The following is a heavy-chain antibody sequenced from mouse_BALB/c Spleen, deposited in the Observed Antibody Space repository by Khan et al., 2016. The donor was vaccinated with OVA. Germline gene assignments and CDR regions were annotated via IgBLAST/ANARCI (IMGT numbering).Heavy chain of an antibody. CDR2: INSDGAYT. Sequence: EVELVESGGGLVKPGGSLKLSCAASGFTFSSYAVSWVRQTPEKRLEWVATINSDGAYTYYPDSVQGRFTISRDNAMNTLYLQMGSLRSADTAMYYCARHNFGPFAYWGQGTLVTVSA. V-gene: IGHV5-9-3*01. CDR1: GFTFSSYA. J-gene: IGHJ3*01. D-gene: IGHD1-3*01. CDR3: ARHNFGPFAY.